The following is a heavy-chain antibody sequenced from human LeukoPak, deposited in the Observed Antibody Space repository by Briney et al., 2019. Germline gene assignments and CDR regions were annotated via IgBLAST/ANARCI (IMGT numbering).Heavy chain of an antibody. CDR2: INHSGSA. D-gene: IGHD3-16*02. CDR3: ARGLPTIYDYVWGSYRLQLGANPGYYFDY. Sequence: SETLSLTCTVSGGSISSYYWSWIRQPPGKGLEWIGEINHSGSANYNPSLKSRVTISVDTSKNQFSLKLSSVTAADTAVYYCARGLPTIYDYVWGSYRLQLGANPGYYFDYWGQGTLVTVSS. V-gene: IGHV4-34*01. J-gene: IGHJ4*02. CDR1: GGSISSYY.